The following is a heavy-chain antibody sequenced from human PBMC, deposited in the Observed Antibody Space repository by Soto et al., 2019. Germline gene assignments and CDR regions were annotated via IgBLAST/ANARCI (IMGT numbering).Heavy chain of an antibody. CDR2: MNPNIGTA. J-gene: IGHJ6*04. CDR3: ARRVRVYYYYGMDV. V-gene: IGHV1-8*01. CDR1: GYTFTSYD. D-gene: IGHD3-3*01. Sequence: GASVKVSCKASGYTFTSYDINWVRQATGQGLEWMGWMNPNIGTADYAQKFQGRVTMTRDASTSTAYMELSSLRSEDTAVYYCARRVRVYYYYGMDVSGKGTTVTVSS.